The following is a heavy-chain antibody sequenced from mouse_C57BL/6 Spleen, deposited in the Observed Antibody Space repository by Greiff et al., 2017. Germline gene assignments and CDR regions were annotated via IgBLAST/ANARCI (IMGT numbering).Heavy chain of an antibody. V-gene: IGHV3-6*01. D-gene: IGHD2-1*01. J-gene: IGHJ2*01. CDR1: GYSITSGYY. Sequence: EVQLQESGPGLVKPSQSLSLTCSVTGYSITSGYYWNWIRQFPGNKLEWMGYISYDGSNNYNPSLKNRISITRDTSKNQFFLKLNSVTTEDTATYYCARVIYYGNYGYFDYWGQGTTLTVSS. CDR3: ARVIYYGNYGYFDY. CDR2: ISYDGSN.